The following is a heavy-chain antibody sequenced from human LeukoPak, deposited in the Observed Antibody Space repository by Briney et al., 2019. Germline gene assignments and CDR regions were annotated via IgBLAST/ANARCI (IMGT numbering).Heavy chain of an antibody. CDR1: GGSISSYY. J-gene: IGHJ4*02. D-gene: IGHD3-10*01. CDR2: IYYSGCT. CDR3: AREGYGSGSYFDY. Sequence: SETLSLTCTVSGGSISSYYWSWIRQPPGKGLEWIGYIYYSGCTNYNPSLKSRVTISVDTSKNQFSLKLSSVTAADTAVYYCAREGYGSGSYFDYWGQGTLVTVPS. V-gene: IGHV4-59*01.